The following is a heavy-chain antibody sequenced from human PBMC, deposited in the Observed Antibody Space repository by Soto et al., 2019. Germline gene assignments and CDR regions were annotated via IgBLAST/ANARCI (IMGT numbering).Heavy chain of an antibody. V-gene: IGHV1-18*01. CDR3: ARETGISSYYYYGMDV. CDR1: GYTFTNYA. J-gene: IGHJ6*02. D-gene: IGHD1-1*01. Sequence: ASVKVSCKASGYTFTNYALSWVRQAPGQGLEWMGWISAYNGNTNYAQKLQGRVTMTTDTSTSTAYMELRSLRSDDTAVYYCARETGISSYYYYGMDVWGQGTTVTVSS. CDR2: ISAYNGNT.